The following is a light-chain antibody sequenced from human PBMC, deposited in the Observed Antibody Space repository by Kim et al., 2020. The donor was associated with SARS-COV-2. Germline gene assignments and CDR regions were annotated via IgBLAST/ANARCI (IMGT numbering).Light chain of an antibody. CDR2: GAS. Sequence: EIVMTQSPATLSVSPGERATLSCRASQSVSSNLAWYQQKPGQAPRLLIYGASTRATGIPARFSGSGSGTEFTLTISSLQSEDFAVYYCQHNSNPRWTFGQGTKVDIK. V-gene: IGKV3-15*01. J-gene: IGKJ1*01. CDR1: QSVSSN. CDR3: QHNSNPRWT.